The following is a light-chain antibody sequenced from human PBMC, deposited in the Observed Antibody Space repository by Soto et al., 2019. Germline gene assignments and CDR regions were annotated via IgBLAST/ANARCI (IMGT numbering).Light chain of an antibody. CDR2: GAS. V-gene: IGKV3-15*01. J-gene: IGKJ5*01. CDR3: QQYNIWPQA. CDR1: QSVRNN. Sequence: EVVMTQSPATLSVTPGERATLSCRASQSVRNNLAWYQQRPGQAPRLLIYGASTGATGIPDRFSGSGSGTEFTLTISNLQPEDLAVYYCQQYNIWPQAFG.